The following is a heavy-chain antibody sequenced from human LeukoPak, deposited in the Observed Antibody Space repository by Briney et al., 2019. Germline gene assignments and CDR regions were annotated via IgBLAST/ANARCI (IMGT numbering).Heavy chain of an antibody. CDR3: ARSRLDYGDYDWYFDL. V-gene: IGHV4-61*02. Sequence: SETLSLTCTVSGGSISSGSYYWSWIRQPPGKGLEWIGRMYTSGSTNYNPSLKSRVTISVDTSKNQFSLKLSSVTAADTAVYYCARSRLDYGDYDWYFDLWGRGTLVTVSS. D-gene: IGHD4-17*01. CDR1: GGSISSGSYY. J-gene: IGHJ2*01. CDR2: MYTSGST.